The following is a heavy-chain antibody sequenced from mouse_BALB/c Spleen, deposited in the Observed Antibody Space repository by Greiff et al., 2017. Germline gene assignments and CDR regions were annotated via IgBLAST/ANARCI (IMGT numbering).Heavy chain of an antibody. Sequence: VKLMESGPELVRPGVSVKISCKGSSYTFTDYAMHWVKQSHAKSLEWIGVISTYYGNTNYNQKFKGKATMTVDKSSSTAYMELARLTSEDSAVYYCAREITTEDYAMDYWGQGTSVTVSS. CDR2: ISTYYGNT. CDR3: AREITTEDYAMDY. V-gene: IGHV1-67*01. D-gene: IGHD1-1*01. CDR1: SYTFTDYA. J-gene: IGHJ4*01.